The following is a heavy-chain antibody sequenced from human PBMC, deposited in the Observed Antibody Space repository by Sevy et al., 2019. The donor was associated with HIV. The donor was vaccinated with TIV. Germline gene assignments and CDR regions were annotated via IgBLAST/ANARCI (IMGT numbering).Heavy chain of an antibody. CDR2: ISYDGSDT. CDR1: GFAFSNYYA. V-gene: IGHV3-30-3*01. Sequence: GGSLRLSCAASGFAFSNYYAMHWVRQAPGKGLEWVALISYDGSDTYYADSVKGRFTISRDNSKDTLFLQMNSLTPEDTAVYYCARGGGYCGGDCYSIDYWGQGALVTVSS. D-gene: IGHD2-21*02. CDR3: ARGGGYCGGDCYSIDY. J-gene: IGHJ4*02.